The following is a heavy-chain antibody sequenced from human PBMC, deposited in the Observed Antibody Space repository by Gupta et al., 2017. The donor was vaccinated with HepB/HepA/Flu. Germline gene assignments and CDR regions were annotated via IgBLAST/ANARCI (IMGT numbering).Heavy chain of an antibody. CDR1: GFTFSSTW. V-gene: IGHV3-7*01. CDR2: IKQDGSEK. J-gene: IGHJ3*02. D-gene: IGHD2-2*01. Sequence: EVQLVESGGGLVQPGGSLRLSCAASGFTFSSTWMNWVRQAPGKGLEWVANIKQDGSEKKYVDSVKGRFTISRDNAKDSLYLQMDSLRAEDTAVYYCARGSGSTTRALDIWGQGTMVTVSS. CDR3: ARGSGSTTRALDI.